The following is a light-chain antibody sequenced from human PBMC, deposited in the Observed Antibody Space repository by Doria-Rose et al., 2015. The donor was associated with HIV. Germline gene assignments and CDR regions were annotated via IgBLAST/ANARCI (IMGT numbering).Light chain of an antibody. J-gene: IGKJ1*01. V-gene: IGKV3-20*01. CDR2: DGS. CDR1: QSFSSTY. Sequence: QSPGTLSLSPRERATLSCRASQSFSSTYLAWYQQKPGQAPSLLIYDGSTRATGIPDRFSASGSGTDFTLTINRLEPEDFALYYCHQYGTSWTFGQGTKVEI. CDR3: HQYGTSWT.